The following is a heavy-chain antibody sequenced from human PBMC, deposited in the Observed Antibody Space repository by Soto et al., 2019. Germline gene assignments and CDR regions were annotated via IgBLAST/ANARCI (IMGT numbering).Heavy chain of an antibody. V-gene: IGHV3-23*01. CDR3: AKDRIGAPGTWYYYGMDV. CDR1: GFTFSSYA. J-gene: IGHJ6*02. Sequence: EVELLESGGSLVQPGGSLRLSCAATGFTFSSYAMSWVRQAPGKGLEWVSTISGSGGDTYYAESVKGRFTISRDNSQNTVYLRMNSLRDEDTAVYYCAKDRIGAPGTWYYYGMDVWGQGTTVTVSS. D-gene: IGHD6-13*01. CDR2: ISGSGGDT.